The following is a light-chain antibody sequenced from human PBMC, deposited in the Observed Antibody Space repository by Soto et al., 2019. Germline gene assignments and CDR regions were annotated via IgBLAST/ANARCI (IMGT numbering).Light chain of an antibody. CDR2: AAS. CDR1: HDIRNY. V-gene: IGKV1-16*01. J-gene: IGKJ4*01. Sequence: DIQMTQSPSTLSASVGDRVTITCRASHDIRNYLAWFQLKPGKVPKRLIYAASSLQSGVPSRFSGSGSGTEFTLTISNLQPDDFATYYCQQYDNYPLTFGGGTKVDIK. CDR3: QQYDNYPLT.